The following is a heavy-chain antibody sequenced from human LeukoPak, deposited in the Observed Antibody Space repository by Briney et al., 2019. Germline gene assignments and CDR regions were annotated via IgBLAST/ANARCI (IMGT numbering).Heavy chain of an antibody. V-gene: IGHV3-73*01. D-gene: IGHD3-22*01. CDR1: GFTFSGSA. CDR2: IRSKANSYAT. CDR3: TRRETDYYDSSGYYYYFDY. Sequence: GGSLKLSCAASGFTFSGSAMHWVRQASGKGLEWVGRIRSKANSYATAYAAPVKGRFTIFRDDSKNTAYLQMNSLKTEDTAVYYCTRRETDYYDSSGYYYYFDYWGQGTLVTVSS. J-gene: IGHJ4*02.